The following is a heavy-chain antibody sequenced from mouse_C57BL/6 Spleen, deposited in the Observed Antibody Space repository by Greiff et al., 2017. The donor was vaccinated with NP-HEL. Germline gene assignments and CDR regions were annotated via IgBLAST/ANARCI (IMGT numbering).Heavy chain of an antibody. J-gene: IGHJ2*01. CDR3: AKGGGNSFFDY. CDR2: IWRGGST. Sequence: QVQLQQSGPGLVQPSQCLSITCTVSGFSLTSYGVHWVRQSPGKGLEWLGVIWRGGSTDYNAAFMSRLSITKDNSKSQVFFKMNRLQADDTAIYYCAKGGGNSFFDYWGRGTTLTVSS. V-gene: IGHV2-5*01. D-gene: IGHD2-1*01. CDR1: GFSLTSYG.